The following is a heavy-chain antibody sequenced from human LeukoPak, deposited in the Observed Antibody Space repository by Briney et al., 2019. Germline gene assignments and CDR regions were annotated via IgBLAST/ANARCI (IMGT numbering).Heavy chain of an antibody. J-gene: IGHJ5*02. CDR1: GFSVNNAW. CDR3: ARAGLRGTSRPWAGFDP. V-gene: IGHV3-30-3*01. CDR2: LSYDGSNT. D-gene: IGHD2-2*01. Sequence: GGSVRLLREPSGFSVNNAWMSWARLAPGKGLEWVAVLSYDGSNTYYADSVKGGFTISRNNSKNTLYLQMNSLRAEDTAVYYCARAGLRGTSRPWAGFDPWGGGTLVTVSS.